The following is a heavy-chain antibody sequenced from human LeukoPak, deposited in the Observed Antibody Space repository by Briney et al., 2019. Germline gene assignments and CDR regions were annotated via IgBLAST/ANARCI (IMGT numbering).Heavy chain of an antibody. Sequence: PGGSLRLSCAASGFTFSRYAMHWVRQAPGKGLEWVAVIWYDGSNKYYADSVKGRFTISRDNSKNTLYLQMNSLRAEDTAVYYCARTPVGYSSSSPFDYWGQGTLVTVSS. CDR3: ARTPVGYSSSSPFDY. V-gene: IGHV3-33*08. CDR1: GFTFSRYA. J-gene: IGHJ4*02. D-gene: IGHD6-6*01. CDR2: IWYDGSNK.